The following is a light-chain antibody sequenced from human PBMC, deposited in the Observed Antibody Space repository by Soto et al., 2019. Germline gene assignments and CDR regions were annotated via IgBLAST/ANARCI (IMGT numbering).Light chain of an antibody. CDR3: ATWDDSLNGWV. V-gene: IGLV1-44*01. Sequence: QSVLTQPPSASGTPGQRVTISCSGSSSNIGINTVNWYQQLPGTAPKLLIYSHNQRPSGVPDRFSGSKSGTSASLAISGLQSEDEADYYCATWDDSLNGWVFGGGTQLTVL. J-gene: IGLJ3*02. CDR2: SHN. CDR1: SSNIGINT.